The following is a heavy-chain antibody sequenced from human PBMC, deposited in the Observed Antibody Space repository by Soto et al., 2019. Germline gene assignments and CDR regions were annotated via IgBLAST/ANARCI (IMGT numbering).Heavy chain of an antibody. CDR1: RYTFTNHD. D-gene: IGHD3-10*01. J-gene: IGHJ6*02. CDR2: MDPNTGNT. CDR3: ASPFGDHNSHHYYYGMDV. Sequence: ASVKVSCKASRYTFTNHDINWVRQATGQGLEWMGWMDPNTGNTGYAPKFQGRVTMTRDTSISTAYMDLSSLTSEDTAVYYCASPFGDHNSHHYYYGMDVWGQGTTVTVSS. V-gene: IGHV1-8*01.